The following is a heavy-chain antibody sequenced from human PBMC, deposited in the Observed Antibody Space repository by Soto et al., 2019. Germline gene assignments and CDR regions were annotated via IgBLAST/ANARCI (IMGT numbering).Heavy chain of an antibody. CDR2: IYYSGST. CDR3: GRSLGVRVTTIGY. V-gene: IGHV4-39*05. J-gene: IGHJ4*02. CDR1: GGSISSSSYY. Sequence: ETPSLTCPVSGGSISSSSYYWGWIRQPPGKGLEWIGSIYYSGSTYYNPSLKSRVRISVYTSKNQFSLTLSSVTAADTAVYYWGRSLGVRVTTIGYWGQGTLVTGSS. D-gene: IGHD4-17*01.